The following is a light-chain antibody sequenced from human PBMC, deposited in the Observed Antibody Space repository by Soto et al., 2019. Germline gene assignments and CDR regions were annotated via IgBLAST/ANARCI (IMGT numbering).Light chain of an antibody. V-gene: IGLV1-44*01. CDR1: SSNIGSNT. CDR3: AAWDDSLNANYV. J-gene: IGLJ1*01. Sequence: QPVLTQPPSASGTPGQRVTITCSGSSSNIGSNTVNWYQQLPGTAPKLLIYSNNQRPSGVPDRFSGSKSGTSASLAIRGLQSEDEADYYCAAWDDSLNANYVFGTGTKLTV. CDR2: SNN.